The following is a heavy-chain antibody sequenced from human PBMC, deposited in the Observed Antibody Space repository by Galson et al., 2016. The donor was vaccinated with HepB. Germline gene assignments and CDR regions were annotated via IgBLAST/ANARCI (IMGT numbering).Heavy chain of an antibody. J-gene: IGHJ6*02. CDR3: ARGGTGRLAYYYYGMDV. Sequence: SLRLSCAASGFTFRYFSIHWARQAPGKGLEWVTIISDDGSSKYYADSVKGRFTISRDNSKNTVNLQMNNLRTEDTAVYYCARGGTGRLAYYYYGMDVWGPGTTVTVSS. CDR2: ISDDGSSK. CDR1: GFTFRYFS. V-gene: IGHV3-30*04. D-gene: IGHD1-1*01.